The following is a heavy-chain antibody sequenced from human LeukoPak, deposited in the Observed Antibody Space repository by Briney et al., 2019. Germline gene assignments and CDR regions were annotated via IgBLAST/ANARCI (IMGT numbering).Heavy chain of an antibody. Sequence: PSETLSLTCTVSGGSLTKYYWSWIRQPPGKGLEWIGFVFYSGTTHYNPSLKSRVTLSVDTSKNQFSLKLSSVTAADTAVYYCARLHRITMVRGVTGRFDYWGQGTLVTVSS. J-gene: IGHJ4*02. CDR3: ARLHRITMVRGVTGRFDY. CDR1: GGSLTKYY. V-gene: IGHV4-59*12. CDR2: VFYSGTT. D-gene: IGHD3-10*01.